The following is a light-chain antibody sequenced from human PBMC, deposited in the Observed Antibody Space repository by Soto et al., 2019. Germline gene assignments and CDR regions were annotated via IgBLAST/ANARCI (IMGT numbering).Light chain of an antibody. Sequence: QSVLTQPDSVSGSPGQSITISCTGTSSGVGGYNYVSWYQQHPGKAPKLMIYDVSNRPSGVSNRFSGSKSGNTASLTISGLQAEDEADYYCSSYTSSSPYVFGTGTKLTVL. J-gene: IGLJ1*01. CDR2: DVS. CDR3: SSYTSSSPYV. CDR1: SSGVGGYNY. V-gene: IGLV2-14*01.